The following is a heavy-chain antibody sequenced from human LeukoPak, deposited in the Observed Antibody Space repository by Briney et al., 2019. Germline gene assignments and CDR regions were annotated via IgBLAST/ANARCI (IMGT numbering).Heavy chain of an antibody. Sequence: GGSLRLSCAAAGFIFSDDYMTWIRQAPGKGLEWLSYISPTTGYTNSADSVKGRFTISRDNAKNSVYLQLNSLRPDDTAVYYCARDRASGDYVFDLWGQGTLVTGSP. CDR1: GFIFSDDY. V-gene: IGHV3-11*06. J-gene: IGHJ4*02. CDR2: ISPTTGYT. CDR3: ARDRASGDYVFDL. D-gene: IGHD4-17*01.